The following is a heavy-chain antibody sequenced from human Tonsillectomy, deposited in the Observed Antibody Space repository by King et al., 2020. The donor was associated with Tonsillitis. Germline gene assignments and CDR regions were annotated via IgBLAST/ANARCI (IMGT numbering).Heavy chain of an antibody. Sequence: VQLQESGPELVKPSETLSLTCTLSGYSVSSTYCWDWLRQPPGKGLEGIGTVCHDGNTYYNPSLKSRVTIILLPSKKQFSLAVRSVAAADTAMYYCARDGTGWSREDWGQGTLVTVSS. D-gene: IGHD6-19*01. V-gene: IGHV4-38-2*02. J-gene: IGHJ4*02. CDR1: GYSVSSTYC. CDR3: ARDGTGWSRED. CDR2: VCHDGNT.